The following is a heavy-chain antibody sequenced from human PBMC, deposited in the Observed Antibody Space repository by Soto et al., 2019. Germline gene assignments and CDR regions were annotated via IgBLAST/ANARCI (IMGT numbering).Heavy chain of an antibody. CDR1: GFTFSHHG. D-gene: IGHD2-2*01. J-gene: IGHJ4*02. Sequence: QVQLVESGGGVVQPGRSLSLSCAASGFTFSHHGMHWVRQAPGKGLEWVAVISYDGSNKYYADSVKGRFTISRDNSKNTLYLQVNSLRAEDTAVYYCAKDPRNGSTAAVAYYFDYWGQGTLVTVSS. V-gene: IGHV3-30*18. CDR2: ISYDGSNK. CDR3: AKDPRNGSTAAVAYYFDY.